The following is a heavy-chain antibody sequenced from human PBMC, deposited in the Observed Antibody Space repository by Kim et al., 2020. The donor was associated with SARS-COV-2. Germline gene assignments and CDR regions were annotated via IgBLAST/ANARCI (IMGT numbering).Heavy chain of an antibody. Sequence: SPSFQGQVTISADKSISTAYLQWSSLKASDTAMYYCARHHDQDPYHAFDIWGQGTMVTVSS. J-gene: IGHJ3*02. CDR3: ARHHDQDPYHAFDI. D-gene: IGHD1-1*01. V-gene: IGHV5-51*01.